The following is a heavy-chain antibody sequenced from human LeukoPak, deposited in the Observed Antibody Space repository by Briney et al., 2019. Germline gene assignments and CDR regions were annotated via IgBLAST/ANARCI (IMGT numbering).Heavy chain of an antibody. D-gene: IGHD2-2*01. J-gene: IGHJ6*03. V-gene: IGHV4-4*07. CDR3: ARDQKNYQLLNYNYCYCMDA. CDR1: GVSISRYY. Sequence: DTLSLTWTVSGVSISRYYWSWLRLPRGNGLECIVRIFTSGATTNHPSHKTSVTTSVDKPKTHFTLTVSSVHPADPAVYNWARDQKNYQLLNYNYCYCMDASGKGTTVTVSS. CDR2: IFTSGAT.